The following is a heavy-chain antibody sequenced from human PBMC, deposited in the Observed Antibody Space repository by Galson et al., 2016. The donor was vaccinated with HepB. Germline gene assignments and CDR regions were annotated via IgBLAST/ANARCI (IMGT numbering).Heavy chain of an antibody. Sequence: SLRLSCAASGFTFSTYSMNWVRQAPGKGLEWAASISSGSTYIYYADSVRGRFTISRDNAKNSLYLHMNSLRAEDTAVYYCAKGGAVVVAAVIEPSYYYYAMDVWGQGTTVTVSS. CDR2: ISSGSTYI. CDR3: AKGGAVVVAAVIEPSYYYYAMDV. J-gene: IGHJ6*02. CDR1: GFTFSTYS. V-gene: IGHV3-21*01. D-gene: IGHD2-15*01.